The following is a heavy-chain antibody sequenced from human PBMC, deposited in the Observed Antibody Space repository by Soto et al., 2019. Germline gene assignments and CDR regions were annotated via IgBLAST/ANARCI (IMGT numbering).Heavy chain of an antibody. D-gene: IGHD3-22*01. CDR1: GGNFSSYA. CDR2: IIPIFGTA. V-gene: IGHV1-69*13. J-gene: IGHJ3*02. CDR3: ARQRHYHYYDSSGYYSPVGAFDI. Sequence: ASVKVSCKASGGNFSSYAISWLWQAPGQGLEWMGGIIPIFGTANYAQKFQGRVTITADESTSTAYMELSSLRSDDTAVYYCARQRHYHYYDSSGYYSPVGAFDIWGQWTMVTVSS.